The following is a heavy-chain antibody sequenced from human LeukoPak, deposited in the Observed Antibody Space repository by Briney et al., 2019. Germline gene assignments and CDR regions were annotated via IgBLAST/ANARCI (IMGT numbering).Heavy chain of an antibody. J-gene: IGHJ6*02. Sequence: QPGGSLRLSCAASGFTFSNAWMNWVRQAPGKGLEWVGRIKSKTDGGTTDYAAPVKGRFTISRDDSKNTLYLQMNSLKTEDTAVYYCTTDGPTFAGNYYYYYYGMDVWGQGTTVTVSS. CDR2: IKSKTDGGTT. V-gene: IGHV3-15*07. CDR3: TTDGPTFAGNYYYYYYGMDV. D-gene: IGHD1-1*01. CDR1: GFTFSNAW.